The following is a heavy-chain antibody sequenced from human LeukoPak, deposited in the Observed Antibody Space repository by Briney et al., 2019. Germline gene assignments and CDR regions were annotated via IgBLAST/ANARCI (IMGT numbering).Heavy chain of an antibody. J-gene: IGHJ6*04. CDR3: AELGITMIGGV. CDR2: ISYTGSTT. Sequence: GGSLRLSCAASGFSFSNYEMNWVRQAPGKGLEWISYISYTGSTTYQPDSVKGRFTISRDNAKNSLYPQMNSLRAEDTAVYYCAELGITMIGGVWGKGTTVTISS. CDR1: GFSFSNYE. V-gene: IGHV3-48*03. D-gene: IGHD3-10*02.